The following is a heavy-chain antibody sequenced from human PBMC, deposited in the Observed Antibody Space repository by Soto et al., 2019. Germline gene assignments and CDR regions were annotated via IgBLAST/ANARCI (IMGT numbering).Heavy chain of an antibody. J-gene: IGHJ6*02. CDR3: ARGRTVNFYGMDV. Sequence: VQLVQSGAEVKKPGASVKVSYVASGYTFTDHYIHWVRQAPGQGLEWMGWINPHSGYTIYAQKFQGRVTLTRDTSISTAYMELSRLRSDDTAVYYCARGRTVNFYGMDVWGQGTTVTVSS. CDR2: INPHSGYT. D-gene: IGHD4-17*01. V-gene: IGHV1-2*02. CDR1: GYTFTDHY.